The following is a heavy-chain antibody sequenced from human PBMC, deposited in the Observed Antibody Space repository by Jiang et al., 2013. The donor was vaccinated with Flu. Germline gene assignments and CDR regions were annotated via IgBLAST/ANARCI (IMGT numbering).Heavy chain of an antibody. Sequence: GSGLVKPSETLSLTCNVSGGSLSSGAYYWNWIRQPPGKRLEWIGYIFHSGSANYNPSLKGRVTISVDPSNNHFSLKVSSVTAADTATYYCAHYDIVTGRFAVWGQGALVTVAS. CDR3: AHYDIVTGRFAV. V-gene: IGHV4-61*03. CDR1: GGSLSSGAYY. CDR2: IFHSGSA. J-gene: IGHJ4*02. D-gene: IGHD3-9*01.